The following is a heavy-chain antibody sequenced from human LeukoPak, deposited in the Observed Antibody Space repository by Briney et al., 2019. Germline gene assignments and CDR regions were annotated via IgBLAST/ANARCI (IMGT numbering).Heavy chain of an antibody. CDR3: ARDPYGSGSYYGP. D-gene: IGHD3-10*01. CDR1: GFSFSTYA. CDR2: ISYDGNNK. J-gene: IGHJ5*02. Sequence: GGSLRLSCAASGFSFSTYAIHWVRQAPGKGLEWVAVISYDGNNKYYADSVKGRFTISRDNSKNTLFLQMNSLRAEDTAVYYCARDPYGSGSYYGPWGQGTLVTVSS. V-gene: IGHV3-30*14.